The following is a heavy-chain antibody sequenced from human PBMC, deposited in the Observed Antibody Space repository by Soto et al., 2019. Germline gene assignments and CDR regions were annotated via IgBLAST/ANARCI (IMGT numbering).Heavy chain of an antibody. Sequence: ASVKVSCKASGYTFTRSGISWVRQAPGQGLEWMGWISTYNGDTNYAQTFQGIVTMTTDTSTSTVHMEVRSLRSDDTAVYYCAREGASPSYYYGRDVSGNGTPLTVSS. J-gene: IGHJ6*04. V-gene: IGHV1-18*01. CDR3: AREGASPSYYYGRDV. CDR1: GYTFTRSG. CDR2: ISTYNGDT. D-gene: IGHD6-6*01.